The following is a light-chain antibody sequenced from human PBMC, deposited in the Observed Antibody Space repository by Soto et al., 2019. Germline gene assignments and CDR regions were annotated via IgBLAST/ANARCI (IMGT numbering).Light chain of an antibody. J-gene: IGKJ1*01. V-gene: IGKV1-9*01. Sequence: DIQLTQSPSFLSASVGDRVTITCRTSQGISSYEAWYQQKPGKAPKLLIYAASTLQSGVPSRFSGSGSGTAFTLTIGSLQPEDFATYYRQQLNRYPLTFDQETKVVIK. CDR3: QQLNRYPLT. CDR1: QGISSY. CDR2: AAS.